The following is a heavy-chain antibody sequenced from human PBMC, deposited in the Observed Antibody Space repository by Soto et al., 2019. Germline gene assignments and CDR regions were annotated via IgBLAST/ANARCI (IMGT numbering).Heavy chain of an antibody. CDR1: GFTFSNSN. D-gene: IGHD3-22*01. CDR3: ARDPSLSTIVVVGVDDF. CDR2: ITSGSSFK. V-gene: IGHV3-21*06. Sequence: EVHLVESGGGLVKPGGSLRLSCAASGFTFSNSNMNWVRQAPGKGLEWVSSITSGSSFKNYADSVKGRFTISRDNDKNSLYLQMNSLRAEDTAVYYCARDPSLSTIVVVGVDDFWGQGTLVTVSS. J-gene: IGHJ4*02.